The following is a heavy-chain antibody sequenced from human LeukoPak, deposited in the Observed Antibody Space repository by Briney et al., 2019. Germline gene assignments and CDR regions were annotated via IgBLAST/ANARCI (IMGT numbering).Heavy chain of an antibody. D-gene: IGHD4-17*01. J-gene: IGHJ4*02. Sequence: SETLSLTCTVSGGSISSYYWSWIRQPAGKGLEWIGRIYTSGSTNYNPSLKSRVTMSVDTSKNQFSLKLSSVTAADTAVYYCARSLNDCGDYFFDYWGQGTLVTVSS. CDR2: IYTSGST. CDR1: GGSISSYY. CDR3: ARSLNDCGDYFFDY. V-gene: IGHV4-4*07.